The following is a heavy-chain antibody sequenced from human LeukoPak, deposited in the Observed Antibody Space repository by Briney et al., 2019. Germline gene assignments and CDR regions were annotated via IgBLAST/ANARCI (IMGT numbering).Heavy chain of an antibody. CDR3: ARGGVLRFLEWLGYYYYGMDD. V-gene: IGHV1-18*01. CDR2: ISAYNGNT. D-gene: IGHD3-3*01. Sequence: ASVKVSCKASGYTFTSYGISWVRQAPGQGLEWMGWISAYNGNTNYAQKLQGRVTMTTDTSTSTAYMELRSLRSDDTAVYYCARGGVLRFLEWLGYYYYGMDDWGQGTTVTVSS. CDR1: GYTFTSYG. J-gene: IGHJ6*02.